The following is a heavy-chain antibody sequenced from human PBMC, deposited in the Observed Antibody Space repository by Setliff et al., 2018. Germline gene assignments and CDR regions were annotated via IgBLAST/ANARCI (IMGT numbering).Heavy chain of an antibody. J-gene: IGHJ4*02. Sequence: GGSLRLSCAASGFIFRSYAMHWVRQAPGKGLEWVAVISSDGANKYYADSVKGRFTISRDNSKNTLYLQMNSLRAEDTAVYYCARAHSSTLSVHDYWGQGTLVTVSS. CDR3: ARAHSSTLSVHDY. CDR2: ISSDGANK. V-gene: IGHV3-30*04. CDR1: GFIFRSYA. D-gene: IGHD2-2*01.